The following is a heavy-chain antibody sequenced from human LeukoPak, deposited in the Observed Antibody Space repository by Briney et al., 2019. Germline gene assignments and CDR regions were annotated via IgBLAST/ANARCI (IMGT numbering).Heavy chain of an antibody. J-gene: IGHJ5*02. Sequence: PGGSLRLSCAASGFTFSNYNMKWVRQAPGKGLEWVSSISSSSSYIYYADSVKGRFTISRDNAKNSVYLQMNSLRAEDTALYYCARAVAENWFDPWGQGTLVTVSS. CDR3: ARAVAENWFDP. CDR2: ISSSSSYI. D-gene: IGHD6-19*01. V-gene: IGHV3-21*01. CDR1: GFTFSNYN.